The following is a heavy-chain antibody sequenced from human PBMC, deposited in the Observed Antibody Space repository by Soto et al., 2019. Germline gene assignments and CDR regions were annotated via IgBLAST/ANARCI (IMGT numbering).Heavy chain of an antibody. Sequence: EVQLLESGGGLVQPGGSLRLPCAASGFTFSSYAMSWVRQAPGKGLEWVSAISGSGGSTYYADSVKGRFTISRDNSKNTLYLQMNSLRAEDTAVYYCAKDPVGWFRQYYFDYWGQGTLVTVSS. CDR2: ISGSGGST. CDR1: GFTFSSYA. V-gene: IGHV3-23*01. J-gene: IGHJ4*02. CDR3: AKDPVGWFRQYYFDY. D-gene: IGHD6-19*01.